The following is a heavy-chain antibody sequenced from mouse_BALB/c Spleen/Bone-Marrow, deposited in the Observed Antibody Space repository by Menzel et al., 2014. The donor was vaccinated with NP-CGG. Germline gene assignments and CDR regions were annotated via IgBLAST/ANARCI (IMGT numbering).Heavy chain of an antibody. CDR1: GFAFSRYW. Sequence: EVKLVESGGGLAQPGGSLKLSCAASGFAFSRYWMSWVRQAPGKGLEWIGEINPDSSTINYTPSLKDKFIISGDNAKNTLNLQMSKVRSEDTALYYCASLHYYGFFAYWGQGTLVTVSA. CDR3: ASLHYYGFFAY. J-gene: IGHJ3*01. D-gene: IGHD1-2*01. V-gene: IGHV4-1*02. CDR2: INPDSSTI.